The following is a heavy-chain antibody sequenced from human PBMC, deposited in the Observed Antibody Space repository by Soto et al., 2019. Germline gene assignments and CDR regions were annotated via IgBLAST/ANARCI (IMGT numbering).Heavy chain of an antibody. J-gene: IGHJ4*02. CDR2: FDPEDGET. CDR1: GYTLTELS. V-gene: IGHV1-24*01. Sequence: ASVKVSCKVSGYTLTELSMHWVRQAPGKGLEWMGGFDPEDGETIYAQKFQGRVTMTEDTSTDTAYMELSSLRSEDTAVYYCATDFGRGYCSSTSRYTPFDYWGQGTLLTVTS. D-gene: IGHD2-2*02. CDR3: ATDFGRGYCSSTSRYTPFDY.